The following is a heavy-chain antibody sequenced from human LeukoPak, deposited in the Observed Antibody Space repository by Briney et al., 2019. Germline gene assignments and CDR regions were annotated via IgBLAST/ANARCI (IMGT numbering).Heavy chain of an antibody. CDR2: ISSSSSYI. Sequence: PGGSLRLSCAASGFTFSSYSMNWVRQAPGKGLEWVSSISSSSSYIYYADSVKGRFTISRDNAKNSLYLQMNSLRAEDTAVYHCARERGIWMDVWGKGTTVTVSS. J-gene: IGHJ6*04. CDR1: GFTFSSYS. D-gene: IGHD2-15*01. V-gene: IGHV3-21*01. CDR3: ARERGIWMDV.